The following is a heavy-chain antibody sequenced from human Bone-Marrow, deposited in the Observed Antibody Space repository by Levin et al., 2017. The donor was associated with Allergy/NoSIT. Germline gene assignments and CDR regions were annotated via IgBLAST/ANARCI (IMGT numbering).Heavy chain of an antibody. CDR1: GDSISSADNY. Sequence: MASETLSLTCTVSGDSISSADNYWSWLRQSPGRGLEWIGYLYRDGSTYYNPPLKSRFTISVDTSKNQVSLKLSSVTAADTAVYYCAALSYYRSTGQPGWFHPWGQGTLVTVSS. CDR3: AALSYYRSTGQPGWFHP. J-gene: IGHJ5*02. D-gene: IGHD2-8*02. V-gene: IGHV4-30-4*01. CDR2: LYRDGST.